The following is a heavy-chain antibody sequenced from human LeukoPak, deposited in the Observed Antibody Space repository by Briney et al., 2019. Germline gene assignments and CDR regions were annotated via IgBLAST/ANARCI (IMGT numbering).Heavy chain of an antibody. CDR2: ISSNGGST. CDR1: GFTFSSYA. V-gene: IGHV3-64*01. J-gene: IGHJ4*02. D-gene: IGHD6-13*01. Sequence: GGSLRLSCAASGFTFSSYAMHWVRQAPGKGLEYVSAISSNGGSTYYANSVKGRFTISRDNSKNTLYLQMGSLRAEDMAVYYCASVSSSWYYRYWGQGTLVTVSS. CDR3: ASVSSSWYYRY.